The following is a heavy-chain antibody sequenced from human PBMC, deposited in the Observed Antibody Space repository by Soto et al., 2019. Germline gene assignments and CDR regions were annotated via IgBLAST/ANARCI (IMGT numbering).Heavy chain of an antibody. CDR3: ARWVVVTPYYYYGMDV. J-gene: IGHJ6*02. CDR2: ISAYNGNT. D-gene: IGHD2-21*02. V-gene: IGHV1-18*01. Sequence: ASVKVSCKASGYTFTSYGISWVRQAPGQGLEWMGWISAYNGNTNYAQKLQGRVTMTTDTSTSTAYMELRSLGSDDTAVYYCARWVVVTPYYYYGMDVWGQGTTVTVSS. CDR1: GYTFTSYG.